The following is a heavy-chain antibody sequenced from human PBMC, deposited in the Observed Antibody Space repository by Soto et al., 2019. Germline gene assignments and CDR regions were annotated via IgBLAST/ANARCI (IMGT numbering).Heavy chain of an antibody. CDR3: AKDHWGISSLALDS. J-gene: IGHJ4*02. Sequence: EVQLLESGGGLVQPGGSLRLSCAASGFTFSTYAMSWVRQAPGEGLQWVSGISDSGGSTYYADSVKGRFTISRDNSKNTLYLQMNSLRAEDTAVYYCAKDHWGISSLALDSWGQGILVTVSS. CDR2: ISDSGGST. CDR1: GFTFSTYA. V-gene: IGHV3-23*01. D-gene: IGHD6-6*01.